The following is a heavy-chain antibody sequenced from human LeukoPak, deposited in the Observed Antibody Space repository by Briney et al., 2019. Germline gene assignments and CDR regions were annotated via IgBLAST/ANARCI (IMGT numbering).Heavy chain of an antibody. D-gene: IGHD6-19*01. CDR1: GFTFSSYA. CDR3: ARGDSSGWYQAFDI. J-gene: IGHJ3*02. V-gene: IGHV3-64*01. Sequence: GGSLRLSCAASGFTFSSYAMHWVRQAPGKGLEYVSAISSNGGSTYYANSVKGRFTISRDNSKNTLYLQMNSLRAEDTAVYYCARGDSSGWYQAFDIWGQGTMVTVSS. CDR2: ISSNGGST.